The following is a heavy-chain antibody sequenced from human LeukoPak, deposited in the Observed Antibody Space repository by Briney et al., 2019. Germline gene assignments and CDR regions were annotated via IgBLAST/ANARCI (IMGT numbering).Heavy chain of an antibody. V-gene: IGHV6-1*01. Sequence: SQTLSLTCAISGDSVSSNSAAWNWIRQSPSRGLEWLGRTYYRSRWYNDYAVSVKSRITIDPDTSKNHFSLHVNSVTPEDTAVYYCARDGGGTSDFDYWGQGTLVTVSS. CDR3: ARDGGGTSDFDY. J-gene: IGHJ4*02. CDR2: TYYRSRWYN. D-gene: IGHD1-1*01. CDR1: GDSVSSNSAA.